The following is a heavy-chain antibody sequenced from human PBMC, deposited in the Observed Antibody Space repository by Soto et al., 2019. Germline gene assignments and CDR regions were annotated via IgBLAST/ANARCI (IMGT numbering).Heavy chain of an antibody. D-gene: IGHD3-16*01. CDR2: IYHSGIP. V-gene: IGHV4-61*01. CDR1: GASVSPVNDY. Sequence: APLSLTGSASGASVSPVNDYWSLILRPPGKGLEGIGYIYHSGIPNSNPSLKSRVTISLDTSKNQCSLTLTSVTAAGTAVYFCARLDLTYYFDYWGQGSPVTVAS. J-gene: IGHJ4*02. CDR3: ARLDLTYYFDY.